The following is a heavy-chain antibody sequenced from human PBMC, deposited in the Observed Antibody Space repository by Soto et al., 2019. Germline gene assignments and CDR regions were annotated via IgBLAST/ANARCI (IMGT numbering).Heavy chain of an antibody. J-gene: IGHJ6*02. Sequence: VASVKVSCKASGYTFTSYDINWVRQATGQGLEWMGWMNPNSGNTGYAQKFQGRVTMTRNTSISTAYMELSRLRSDDTAVYYCASLLGYDSSGYSVAGMDVWGQGTTVTVSS. D-gene: IGHD3-22*01. CDR2: MNPNSGNT. CDR3: ASLLGYDSSGYSVAGMDV. V-gene: IGHV1-8*01. CDR1: GYTFTSYD.